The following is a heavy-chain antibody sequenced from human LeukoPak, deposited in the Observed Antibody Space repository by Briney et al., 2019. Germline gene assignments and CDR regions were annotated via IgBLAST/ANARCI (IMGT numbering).Heavy chain of an antibody. V-gene: IGHV3-21*01. D-gene: IGHD5-18*01. CDR1: GFTFSSYS. Sequence: GGSLRLSCAASGFTFSSYSTNWVRQAPGKGLEWVSSISSSSSYIYYADSVKGRFTISRANAKNSRYLQMNSLRAEDTAVYYCASLEARGYQPNYGMDVWGQGTTVTVSS. CDR3: ASLEARGYQPNYGMDV. CDR2: ISSSSSYI. J-gene: IGHJ6*02.